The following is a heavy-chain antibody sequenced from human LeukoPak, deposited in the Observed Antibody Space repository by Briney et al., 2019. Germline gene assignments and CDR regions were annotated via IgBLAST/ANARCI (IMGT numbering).Heavy chain of an antibody. Sequence: PGRSLRLSCAASGFTFSSYPMHWVRQAPGKGLEWVAVISYDGSKKYNADSVKGRFTISRDNSRNTLYLQMNSLRAEDTAVYYCGRDGVPDGSGSYLDCWGQGTLVTVSS. CDR1: GFTFSSYP. CDR3: GRDGVPDGSGSYLDC. J-gene: IGHJ4*02. D-gene: IGHD3-10*01. V-gene: IGHV3-30*04. CDR2: ISYDGSKK.